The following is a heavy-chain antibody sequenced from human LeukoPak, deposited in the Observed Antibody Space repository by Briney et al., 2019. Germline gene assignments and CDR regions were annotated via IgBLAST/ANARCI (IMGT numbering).Heavy chain of an antibody. Sequence: PGGSRRLSCAASRFTFSNAWMNWVRQAPGKGLEWVGRIKSKSDDETTDYAAPVKGRFTISRDDSKNTLYLQMNSLKTEDAAVYYCTTGRGYSYGYTWFDYWGQGTLVSVSS. CDR1: RFTFSNAW. V-gene: IGHV3-15*07. J-gene: IGHJ4*02. D-gene: IGHD5-18*01. CDR3: TTGRGYSYGYTWFDY. CDR2: IKSKSDDETT.